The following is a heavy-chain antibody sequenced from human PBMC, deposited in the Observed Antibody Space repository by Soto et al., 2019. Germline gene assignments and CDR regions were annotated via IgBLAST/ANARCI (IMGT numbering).Heavy chain of an antibody. Sequence: SVQASCAPSGRTYMSYAIIWVRRDTGQGLDLMGGIIPIFGTANYAQKFQGRVTITADKATSTAYMELSSLRSEDTAVYYCARAPYYYDSSGYYMDKYYYYGRDVWGQGTTVTVYS. CDR1: GRTYMSYA. J-gene: IGHJ6*02. D-gene: IGHD3-22*01. CDR2: IIPIFGTA. CDR3: ARAPYYYDSSGYYMDKYYYYGRDV. V-gene: IGHV1-69*06.